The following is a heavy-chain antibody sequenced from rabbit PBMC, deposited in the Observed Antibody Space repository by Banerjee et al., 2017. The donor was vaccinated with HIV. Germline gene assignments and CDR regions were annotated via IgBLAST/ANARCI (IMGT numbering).Heavy chain of an antibody. J-gene: IGHJ4*01. CDR2: IYAARGTT. CDR3: ARDSGAGNGYNL. D-gene: IGHD8-1*01. V-gene: IGHV1S47*01. Sequence: APGKGLEWIGIIYAARGTTYYASWAKGRFTISKSTSLNTVTLQLNSLTAADTATYFCARDSGAGNGYNLWGPGTLVTVS.